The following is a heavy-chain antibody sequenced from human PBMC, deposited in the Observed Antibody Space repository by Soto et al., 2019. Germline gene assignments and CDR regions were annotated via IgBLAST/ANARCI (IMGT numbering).Heavy chain of an antibody. Sequence: SETLSLTCTVSGGSIASSSYYWGWIRQPPGKGLEWIGSIYYSGSTYYNPSLKSRVTISVDTSKNQFSLKLSSVTAADSAMYYCARLTLAQDSSGYHIFDYWGLGTLVTVSS. V-gene: IGHV4-39*01. CDR1: GGSIASSSYY. CDR3: ARLTLAQDSSGYHIFDY. CDR2: IYYSGST. J-gene: IGHJ4*02. D-gene: IGHD3-22*01.